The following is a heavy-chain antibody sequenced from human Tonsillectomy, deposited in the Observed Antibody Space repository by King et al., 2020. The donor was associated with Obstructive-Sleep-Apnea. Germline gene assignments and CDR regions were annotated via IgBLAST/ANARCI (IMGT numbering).Heavy chain of an antibody. Sequence: TLKESGPTLVKPTQTLTLTCTFSGFSLSTSAVGVGWIRQPPGKALEWLALIYWDDDKRYSPSVKSRLTFTKDTTKHHVVLTMTNMDPVDTATYYCVHSDRILFDYWGQGILVTVSS. CDR2: IYWDDDK. V-gene: IGHV2-5*02. D-gene: IGHD2-15*01. CDR1: GFSLSTSAVG. J-gene: IGHJ4*02. CDR3: VHSDRILFDY.